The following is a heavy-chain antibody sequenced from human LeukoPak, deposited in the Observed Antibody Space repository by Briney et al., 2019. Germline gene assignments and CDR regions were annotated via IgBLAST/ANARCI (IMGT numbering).Heavy chain of an antibody. CDR1: GGSISSSSYY. J-gene: IGHJ4*02. V-gene: IGHV4-39*01. CDR2: IYYSGST. CDR3: ARHPGTAMVGFDY. D-gene: IGHD5-18*01. Sequence: SETLSLTCTVSGGSISSSSYYWGWIRQPPGKGLEWIGSIYYSGSTYYNPSLKSRVTISVDTSKNQFSLKLSSVTAADTAVYYYARHPGTAMVGFDYWGQGTLVTVSS.